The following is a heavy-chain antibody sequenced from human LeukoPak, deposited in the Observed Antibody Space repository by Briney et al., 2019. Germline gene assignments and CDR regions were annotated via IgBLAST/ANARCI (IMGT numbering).Heavy chain of an antibody. CDR2: ISYDGSNE. CDR1: GFTFSSYA. D-gene: IGHD1-20*01. V-gene: IGHV3-30*04. CDR3: ARAGGLYNWNFGDAIDI. J-gene: IGHJ3*02. Sequence: GGSLRLSCAASGFTFSSYAMSWVRQAPGKGLEWVAVISYDGSNEYYADSVKGRFTISRDSSKNTLYLQMSSLRPEDTSVYHCARAGGLYNWNFGDAIDIWGQGTRVTVSS.